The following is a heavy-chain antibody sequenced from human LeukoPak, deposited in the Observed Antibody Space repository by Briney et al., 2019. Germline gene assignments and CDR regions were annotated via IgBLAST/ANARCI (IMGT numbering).Heavy chain of an antibody. Sequence: GGSLRLSCAASGFTFSSYAMSWVRQAPGKGLERVSTISGSGGSTYYAGSVKGRFTISRDNSKNTLYLQMNSLRAEDTAVYYCAKDKERGYTYGYSAFDIWGQGTMVTVSS. CDR2: ISGSGGST. V-gene: IGHV3-23*01. J-gene: IGHJ3*02. CDR3: AKDKERGYTYGYSAFDI. CDR1: GFTFSSYA. D-gene: IGHD5-18*01.